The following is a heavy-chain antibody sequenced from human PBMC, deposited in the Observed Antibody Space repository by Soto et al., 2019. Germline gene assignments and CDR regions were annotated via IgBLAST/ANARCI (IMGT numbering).Heavy chain of an antibody. V-gene: IGHV4-59*01. J-gene: IGHJ4*02. CDR3: AAAPRC. Sequence: ASETLSLTCTVSGGSISNYYWSWVRQPPGKGLEWIGYIYDSGSTNYNPSLKSRVTISVDTSKNQFSLRLTSVTAADTAVYYCAAAPRCWGQGTLVTVSS. CDR2: IYDSGST. D-gene: IGHD2-15*01. CDR1: GGSISNYY.